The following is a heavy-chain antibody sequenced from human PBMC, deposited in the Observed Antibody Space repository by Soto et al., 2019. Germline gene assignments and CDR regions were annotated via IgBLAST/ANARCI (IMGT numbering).Heavy chain of an antibody. CDR3: ARGRPYCSSTSCYPFDYYYMDV. CDR1: GYTFTGYY. D-gene: IGHD2-2*01. Sequence: QVQLVQSGAEVKKPGASVKVSCKASGYTFTGYYMHWVRQAPGQGLEWMGWINPNSGGTNYAQKFQGWVTMTRDTSISTAYMELSRLRSDDTAVYYCARGRPYCSSTSCYPFDYYYMDVWGKGTTVTVSS. V-gene: IGHV1-2*04. J-gene: IGHJ6*03. CDR2: INPNSGGT.